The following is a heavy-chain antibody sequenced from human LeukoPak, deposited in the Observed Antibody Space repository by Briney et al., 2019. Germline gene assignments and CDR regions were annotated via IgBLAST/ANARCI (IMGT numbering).Heavy chain of an antibody. V-gene: IGHV3-33*06. J-gene: IGHJ6*03. CDR2: IWYDGSNK. CDR3: AKDPGDYYMDV. CDR1: GFTFSSYG. Sequence: PGGSLRLSCAASGFTFSSYGMHWVRQAPGKGLGWVAVIWYDGSNKYYADSVKGRFTISRDNSKNTLYLQMNSLRAEDTAVYYCAKDPGDYYMDVWGKGTTVTVSS.